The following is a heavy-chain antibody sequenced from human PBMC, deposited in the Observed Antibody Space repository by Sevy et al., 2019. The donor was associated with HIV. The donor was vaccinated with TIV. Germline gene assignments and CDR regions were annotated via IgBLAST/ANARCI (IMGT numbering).Heavy chain of an antibody. D-gene: IGHD2-8*01. CDR2: ISSSSSTI. CDR1: GFTFSSYN. V-gene: IGHV3-48*01. CDR3: ARDGNGLFDC. J-gene: IGHJ4*02. Sequence: GGSLRLSCAASGFTFSSYNMNWVRQAPGKGLEWVSYISSSSSTIYNADCVKGRFTISRDNAKNSLYLQMNSLRAEDTAVYYCARDGNGLFDCWGQGTLVTVSS.